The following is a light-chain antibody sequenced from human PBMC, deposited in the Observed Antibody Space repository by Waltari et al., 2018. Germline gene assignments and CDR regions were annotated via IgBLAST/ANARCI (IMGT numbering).Light chain of an antibody. CDR3: QKYGSLPAT. V-gene: IGKV3-20*01. CDR2: DAS. CDR1: QSISRF. J-gene: IGKJ1*01. Sequence: EIMLTQSPGTLSLSPGERATLSCRASQSISRFLAWYHQKPGPAPRLLIYDASTRATGIPDRFSGSGSGTDFSLTISRLEPGDIAVYYCQKYGSLPATFGQGTKVEIK.